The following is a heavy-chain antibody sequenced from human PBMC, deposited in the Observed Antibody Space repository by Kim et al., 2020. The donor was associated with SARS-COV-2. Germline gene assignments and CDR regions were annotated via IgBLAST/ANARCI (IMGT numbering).Heavy chain of an antibody. Sequence: SETLSLTCAVYGGSFSGYYWSWIRQPPGKGLEWIGEINHSGSTNYNPSLKSRVTISVDTSKNQFSLKLSSVTAADTAVYYCASGPREQQMVYVRYFQHWGQGTLVTVSS. V-gene: IGHV4-34*01. J-gene: IGHJ1*01. CDR3: ASGPREQQMVYVRYFQH. CDR2: INHSGST. CDR1: GGSFSGYY. D-gene: IGHD6-13*01.